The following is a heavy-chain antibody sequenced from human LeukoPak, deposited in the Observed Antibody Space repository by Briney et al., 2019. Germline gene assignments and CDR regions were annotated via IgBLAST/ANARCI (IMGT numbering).Heavy chain of an antibody. D-gene: IGHD3-10*01. Sequence: ASVKVSCKASGYTFTSYGISWVRQAPGQGLEWMGWIGAYNGNTNYAQKLQGRVTMTTDTSTSTAYMELRSLRSDDAAVYYCASLYGSGSYYVYWGQGTLVTVSS. CDR2: IGAYNGNT. V-gene: IGHV1-18*01. CDR1: GYTFTSYG. J-gene: IGHJ4*02. CDR3: ASLYGSGSYYVY.